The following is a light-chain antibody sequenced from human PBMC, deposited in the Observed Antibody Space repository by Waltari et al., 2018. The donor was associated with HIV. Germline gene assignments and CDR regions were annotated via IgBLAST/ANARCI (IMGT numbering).Light chain of an antibody. V-gene: IGKV1-39*01. Sequence: DIQMTQSPSSLSASVGDRVTITCRASQSIATNLNWYQQKPGKAPKVLIYAASSLQSGVPSRFSGSASGTDFTLTINDLQAEDFATYFCQQSYRTPPTLGQGTKVEMK. J-gene: IGKJ1*01. CDR3: QQSYRTPPT. CDR2: AAS. CDR1: QSIATN.